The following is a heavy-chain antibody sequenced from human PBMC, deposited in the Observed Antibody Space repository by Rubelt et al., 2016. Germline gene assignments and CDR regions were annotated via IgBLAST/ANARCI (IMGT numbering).Heavy chain of an antibody. CDR3: TRAGWYDGEGHWFDP. J-gene: IGHJ5*02. V-gene: IGHV4-34*01. CDR2: IYHSGST. CDR1: GGSFSGYY. Sequence: QVQLQQWGAGLLKPSETLSLTCAVYGGSFSGYYWSWIRQPPGKGLEWIGSIYHSGSTYYNPSLKSRVPIAVEPCKNQFSLKLSSVTAADTAVYYCTRAGWYDGEGHWFDPCGQGTLVTVSS. D-gene: IGHD6-19*01.